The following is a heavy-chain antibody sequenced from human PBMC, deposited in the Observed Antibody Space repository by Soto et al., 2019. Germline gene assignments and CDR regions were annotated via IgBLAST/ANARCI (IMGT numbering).Heavy chain of an antibody. D-gene: IGHD3-3*01. V-gene: IGHV3-23*01. Sequence: GWSLRLSCAASGFTFSSYAMSWVRQAPGKGLEWVSAISGSGGSTYYADSVKGRFTISRDNSKNTLYLQMNSLRAEDTAVYYCAKGSPDDFWSGYSDAFDIWGQGTMVTVSS. CDR1: GFTFSSYA. CDR3: AKGSPDDFWSGYSDAFDI. CDR2: ISGSGGST. J-gene: IGHJ3*02.